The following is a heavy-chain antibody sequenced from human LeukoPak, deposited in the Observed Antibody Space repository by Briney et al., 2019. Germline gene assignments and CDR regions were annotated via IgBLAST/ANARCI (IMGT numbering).Heavy chain of an antibody. V-gene: IGHV4-39*01. CDR3: ARLLGDCSGGSCYFFDY. J-gene: IGHJ4*02. CDR2: IYYSGST. D-gene: IGHD2-15*01. Sequence: KPSETLSLTCTVSGGSISSSNYYWGWIRQPPGKGLEWIGNIYYSGSTYYNPSLKCRVAISVDTSKNQISLKLSSVTAADTAVYYCARLLGDCSGGSCYFFDYWGQGTLVTVSS. CDR1: GGSISSSNYY.